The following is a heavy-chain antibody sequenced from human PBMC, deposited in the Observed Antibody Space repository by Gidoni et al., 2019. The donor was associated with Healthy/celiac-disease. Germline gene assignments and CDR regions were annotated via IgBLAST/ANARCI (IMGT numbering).Heavy chain of an antibody. D-gene: IGHD6-25*01. Sequence: TSGMCVSWIRQPPGKALEWLALIDWDDDKYYSTSLKTRLTISKDTSKNQVVLTMTNMDPVDTATYYCARIRRGLHDYWGQGTLVTVSS. V-gene: IGHV2-70*01. CDR1: TSGMC. CDR2: IDWDDDK. J-gene: IGHJ4*02. CDR3: ARIRRGLHDY.